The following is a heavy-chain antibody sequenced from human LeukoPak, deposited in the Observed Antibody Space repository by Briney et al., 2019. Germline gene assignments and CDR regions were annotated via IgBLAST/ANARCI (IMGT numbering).Heavy chain of an antibody. Sequence: GGSLRLSCAASGFTFSSYWMHWVRQAPGKGLVWVSRINSDGSTTNYADSVKGRFTISRDNAENTLFLQMNSLRVEDTAVYYCTRRVSATRWFDPWGQGTLVTVSS. D-gene: IGHD2-15*01. CDR1: GFTFSSYW. CDR2: INSDGSTT. V-gene: IGHV3-74*01. CDR3: TRRVSATRWFDP. J-gene: IGHJ5*02.